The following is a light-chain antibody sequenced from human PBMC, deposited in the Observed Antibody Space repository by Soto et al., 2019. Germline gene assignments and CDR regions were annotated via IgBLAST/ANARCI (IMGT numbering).Light chain of an antibody. J-gene: IGLJ1*01. CDR3: QSYDDSLSAHV. V-gene: IGLV1-40*01. Sequence: QSVLTQPPSVSGGPGQRVTISCSGSISNIEAGYDVHWYQHLPGKAPKLLIYDDNNRPSGVPGRFSGSKSGTSASLAITGLQAEDEADYYCQSYDDSLSAHVFGTGTKVTAL. CDR2: DDN. CDR1: ISNIEAGYD.